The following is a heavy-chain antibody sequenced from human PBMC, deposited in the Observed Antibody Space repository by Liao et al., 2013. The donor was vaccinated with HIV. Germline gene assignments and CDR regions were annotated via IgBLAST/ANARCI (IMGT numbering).Heavy chain of an antibody. V-gene: IGHV4-39*07. D-gene: IGHD4/OR15-4a*01. CDR3: ARDREIGTAANPLDY. CDR2: IYYSGRT. J-gene: IGHJ4*02. Sequence: HLQQWGAGQLRPSETLSLTCTVSGGSISGSSYYWGWIRQPPGKGLEWIGSIYYSGRTYYNPSLKSRVTISVDTSKNQFSLKLSSVTAADTAVYYCARDREIGTAANPLDYWGQGTLVTVSS. CDR1: GGSISGSSYY.